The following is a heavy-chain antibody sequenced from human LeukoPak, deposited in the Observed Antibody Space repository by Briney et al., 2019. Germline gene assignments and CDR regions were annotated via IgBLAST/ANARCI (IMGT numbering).Heavy chain of an antibody. CDR2: IYHSGST. V-gene: IGHV4-4*02. D-gene: IGHD3-22*01. J-gene: IGHJ4*02. CDR1: GGSISSSNW. Sequence: PSGTLSLTCAVSGGSISSSNWWSWVRQPPGKGLEWIGEIYHSGSTYYKSSLKSRVTISVDTSKNQFSLKLSSVTAADTAVYYCARHGATSDYYLDYWGQGILVTVSS. CDR3: ARHGATSDYYLDY.